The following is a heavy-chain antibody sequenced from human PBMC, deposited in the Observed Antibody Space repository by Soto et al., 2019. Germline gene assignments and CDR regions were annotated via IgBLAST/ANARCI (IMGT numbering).Heavy chain of an antibody. Sequence: QMVQSGAEVKKPGSSVRVSCTAAGDTFSRSTLSWVRQAPGQGLEWMGRTIPILSMSDYAQKFQGRVSITADNSTSTVSMELSRLRSDDTSVYYCATNYVSVSAHVDNWGQGTLVTVSS. CDR2: TIPILSMS. D-gene: IGHD3-10*01. CDR3: ATNYVSVSAHVDN. V-gene: IGHV1-69*02. J-gene: IGHJ4*02. CDR1: GDTFSRST.